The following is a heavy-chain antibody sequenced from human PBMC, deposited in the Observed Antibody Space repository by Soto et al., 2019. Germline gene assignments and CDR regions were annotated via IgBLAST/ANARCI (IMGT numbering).Heavy chain of an antibody. CDR1: GLTFNSYA. CDR3: AKYYDKGYYFDY. D-gene: IGHD3-22*01. Sequence: GGSLRLSCAASGLTFNSYAMSWVRQAPGKGLEWVSGNSGSGDSTYYADSVKGRFTISRDNSKNTLYLQMNSLRAEDTAVYYCAKYYDKGYYFDYWGQGTLVTVSS. CDR2: NSGSGDST. J-gene: IGHJ4*02. V-gene: IGHV3-23*01.